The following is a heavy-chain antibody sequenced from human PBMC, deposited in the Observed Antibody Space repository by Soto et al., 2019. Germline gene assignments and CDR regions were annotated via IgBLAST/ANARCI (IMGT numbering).Heavy chain of an antibody. CDR3: ARDTSNSFDY. Sequence: HVQLVQSGGELKKPGASVKVSCNTSGYTFNTYFITWVRQAPGQGLEWMGWISPHNGKTNYAEKFQGRVTMTADTITKTTYIELRNLRSDDTAVYYCARDTSNSFDYWGQGTPVTVSS. V-gene: IGHV1-18*01. D-gene: IGHD2-2*01. J-gene: IGHJ4*02. CDR1: GYTFNTYF. CDR2: ISPHNGKT.